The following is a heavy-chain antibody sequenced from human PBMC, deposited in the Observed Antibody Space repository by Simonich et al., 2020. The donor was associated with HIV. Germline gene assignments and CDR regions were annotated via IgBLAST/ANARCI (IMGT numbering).Heavy chain of an antibody. CDR1: GGTFSSYA. J-gene: IGHJ4*02. CDR2: FIPIFGTL. D-gene: IGHD4-17*01. CDR3: AREDFGDYGGKHFDY. V-gene: IGHV1-69*13. Sequence: QVQLVQSGAEVKKPGSSVKVSCKASGGTFSSYAISWVRQAPGQGLEWMGSFIPIFGTLNYAQKFQGRVTITVDEAPSTAYMELNSLTSEDTAIYYCAREDFGDYGGKHFDYWGQGTLVTVSS.